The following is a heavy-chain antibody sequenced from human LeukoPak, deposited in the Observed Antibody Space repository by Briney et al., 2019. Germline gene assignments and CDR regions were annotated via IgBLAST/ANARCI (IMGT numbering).Heavy chain of an antibody. D-gene: IGHD1-26*01. CDR3: ARVVGIVGAYDY. V-gene: IGHV3-74*01. J-gene: IGHJ4*02. CDR2: INSDGSST. Sequence: GGSLRLSCAASGFTFSSYWMHWVRHAPGKGLVWVSRINSDGSSTSYADSVKGRFTISRDNAKNTLYLQMNSLRAEDTAVYYCARVVGIVGAYDYWGQGTLVTVSS. CDR1: GFTFSSYW.